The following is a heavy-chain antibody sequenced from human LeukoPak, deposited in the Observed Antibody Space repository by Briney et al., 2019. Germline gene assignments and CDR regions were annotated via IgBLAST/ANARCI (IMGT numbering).Heavy chain of an antibody. J-gene: IGHJ4*02. CDR3: ARRAAWFGELRLDY. CDR2: IYYSGST. Sequence: PSETLSLTCTVSGGSISSSSYYWGWIRQPPGKGLEWIGSIYYSGSTYYNPSLKSRVTISVDTSKNQFSLKLSSVTAADTAVYYCARRAAWFGELRLDYWGQGTLVTVSS. CDR1: GGSISSSSYY. D-gene: IGHD3-10*01. V-gene: IGHV4-39*07.